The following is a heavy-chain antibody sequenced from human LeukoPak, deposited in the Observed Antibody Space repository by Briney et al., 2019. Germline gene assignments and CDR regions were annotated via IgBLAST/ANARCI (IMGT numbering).Heavy chain of an antibody. CDR3: ARETYGGNWVLGSNWFDP. J-gene: IGHJ5*02. CDR1: GGTFSSYA. D-gene: IGHD4-23*01. Sequence: GASVKVSCKASGGTFSSYAISWVRQAPGQGLEWMGGIIPIFGTANYAQKFQGRVTITTDESTSTAYMELSSLRSEDTAVYYCARETYGGNWVLGSNWFDPWGQGTLVTVSS. V-gene: IGHV1-69*05. CDR2: IIPIFGTA.